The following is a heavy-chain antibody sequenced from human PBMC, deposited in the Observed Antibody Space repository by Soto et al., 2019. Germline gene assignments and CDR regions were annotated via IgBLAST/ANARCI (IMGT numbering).Heavy chain of an antibody. V-gene: IGHV1-69*12. D-gene: IGHD2-2*01. J-gene: IGHJ6*02. CDR3: ARDRGVPPAPYYYYYGMDV. CDR2: IIPIFGTA. Sequence: QVQLVQSGAEVKKPGSSVKVSCKASGGTFSSYAISWVRQAPGQGLEWMGGIIPIFGTANYAQKFQGRVTITADESTSTAYMELSSLRSEETAVYYCARDRGVPPAPYYYYYGMDVWGQGTTVTVSS. CDR1: GGTFSSYA.